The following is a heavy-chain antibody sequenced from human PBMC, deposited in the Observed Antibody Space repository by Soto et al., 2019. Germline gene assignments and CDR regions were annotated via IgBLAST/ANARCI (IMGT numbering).Heavy chain of an antibody. CDR1: GDSVSSNSVA. CDR2: TYYRSKWYN. V-gene: IGHV6-1*01. D-gene: IGHD2-15*01. J-gene: IGHJ6*02. CDR3: ARDLCSGGSCYSNYYYYGMDV. Sequence: SQTLSLTCAISGDSVSSNSVAWNWIRQSPSRGLEWLGRTYYRSKWYNDYAVSVKSRITINPDTSKNQFSLQLNSVTPEDTAVYYCARDLCSGGSCYSNYYYYGMDVWGQGTTVTVSS.